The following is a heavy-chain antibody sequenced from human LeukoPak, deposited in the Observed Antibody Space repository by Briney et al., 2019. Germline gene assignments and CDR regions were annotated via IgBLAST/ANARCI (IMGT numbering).Heavy chain of an antibody. CDR3: AKDYYALLWFGEFNRKYYFDY. CDR1: GITFSSYG. V-gene: IGHV3-23*01. D-gene: IGHD3-10*01. J-gene: IGHJ4*02. CDR2: ISSTGGTT. Sequence: PGGTLRLSCAAPGITFSSYGMSWVRQPPRKGLEWVSSISSTGGTTYYAHSVKGRFTISTDNSKNTLYLQMNRLRAEDTAVYYCAKDYYALLWFGEFNRKYYFDYWGEGTLVTVSS.